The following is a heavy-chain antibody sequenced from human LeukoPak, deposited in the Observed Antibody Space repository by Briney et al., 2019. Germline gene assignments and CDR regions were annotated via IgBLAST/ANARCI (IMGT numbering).Heavy chain of an antibody. D-gene: IGHD1-14*01. J-gene: IGHJ4*02. V-gene: IGHV3-30*03. CDR2: ISSDGSNE. CDR1: GFTFSSYG. Sequence: GGSLRLSCAASGFTFSSYGMHWVRQAPGKGLEWLALISSDGSNENFADSVKGRFTISWDNSKNTLYLQMNSLRSEDTAIYYCAGDPNRSYFDHWGQGTLVTVSS. CDR3: AGDPNRSYFDH.